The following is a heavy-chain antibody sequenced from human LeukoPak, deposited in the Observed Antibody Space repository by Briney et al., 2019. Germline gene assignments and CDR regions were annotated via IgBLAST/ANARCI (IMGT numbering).Heavy chain of an antibody. CDR3: ARRLPVVTYFDF. J-gene: IGHJ4*02. CDR2: IYYSGST. Sequence: SETLSLTCTVSGGSISSYYWGWIRQPPGKGLEWIGSIYYSGSTYYNPSLKSRVTISVDTSKNQFSLKLSSVTAADTAVYYCARRLPVVTYFDFWGQGTLVTVSS. V-gene: IGHV4-39*07. D-gene: IGHD2-21*02. CDR1: GGSISSYY.